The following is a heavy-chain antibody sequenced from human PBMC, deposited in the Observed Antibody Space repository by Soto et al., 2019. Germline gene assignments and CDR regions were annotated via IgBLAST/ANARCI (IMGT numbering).Heavy chain of an antibody. CDR1: GFTFSNAW. CDR3: TTLGLYGRLDP. CDR2: IKSKTDGGPT. D-gene: IGHD4-17*01. V-gene: IGHV3-15*07. J-gene: IGHJ5*02. Sequence: PGGALRLSCAASGFTFSNAWINWVRQVPGKGLECVGRIKSKTDGGPTDYAAPVKGRFTISKDDSKNTLYLQMNSLKTEDTAVYYCTTLGLYGRLDPWGQGTLVTVSS.